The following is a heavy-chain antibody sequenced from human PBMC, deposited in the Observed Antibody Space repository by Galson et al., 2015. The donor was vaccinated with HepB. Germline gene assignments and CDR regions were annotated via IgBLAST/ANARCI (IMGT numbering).Heavy chain of an antibody. Sequence: SLRLSCAASGFTFSNYAMTWVRQAPGKGLEWVSAVSGTGGSTYYADSVKGRFTISRDNAKDTLYLQMNSLRVEDTAVYYCAKDPSLTTSAWYFDLWGRGTLVTVSS. CDR3: AKDPSLTTSAWYFDL. CDR2: VSGTGGST. CDR1: GFTFSNYA. D-gene: IGHD1-14*01. V-gene: IGHV3-23*01. J-gene: IGHJ2*01.